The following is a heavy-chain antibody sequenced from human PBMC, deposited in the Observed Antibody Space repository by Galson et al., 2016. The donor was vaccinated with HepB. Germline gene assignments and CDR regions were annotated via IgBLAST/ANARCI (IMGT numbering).Heavy chain of an antibody. Sequence: SETLSLTCSVSDDSITSYYWSWIRQPPGRGLEWIGHIYHSGDTNYNSSLKSRVSISVDTSDKKISLSLASVTAADTAFYYCARTRIGGTLGNWFFDLWGRGTLVIVSS. CDR2: IYHSGDT. J-gene: IGHJ2*01. CDR1: DDSITSYY. CDR3: ARTRIGGTLGNWFFDL. V-gene: IGHV4-59*01. D-gene: IGHD1-26*01.